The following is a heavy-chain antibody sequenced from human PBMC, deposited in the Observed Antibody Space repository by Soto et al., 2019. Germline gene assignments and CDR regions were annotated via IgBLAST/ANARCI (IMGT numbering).Heavy chain of an antibody. CDR2: ISYDGSNK. D-gene: IGHD3-22*01. J-gene: IGHJ4*02. CDR1: GFTFSSYG. CDR3: AKGSWDSSGYYRKPPDY. Sequence: QVQLVESGGGVVQPGRSLRLSCAASGFTFSSYGMHWVRQAPGKGLEWVAVISYDGSNKYYADSVKGRFTISRDNSKNTLYLQMNSLRDEDTAVYYCAKGSWDSSGYYRKPPDYWGQGTLVTVSS. V-gene: IGHV3-30*18.